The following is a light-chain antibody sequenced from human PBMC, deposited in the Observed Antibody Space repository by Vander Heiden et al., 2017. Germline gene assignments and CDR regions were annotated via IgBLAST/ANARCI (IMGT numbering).Light chain of an antibody. Sequence: AIQLPQSPSSLSASVGDRVTITCRASQGISSALAWYQQKPGKAPKLLIYDASSLESGVPSRFSGSGSGTDCTLTISSLQPEDFATYCCQQFNSYPQLTFGGGTKVEIK. V-gene: IGKV1-13*02. CDR1: QGISSA. CDR3: QQFNSYPQLT. J-gene: IGKJ4*01. CDR2: DAS.